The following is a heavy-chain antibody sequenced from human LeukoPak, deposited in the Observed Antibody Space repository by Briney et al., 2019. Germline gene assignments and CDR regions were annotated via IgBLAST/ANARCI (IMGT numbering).Heavy chain of an antibody. CDR2: MSPSTGNT. J-gene: IGHJ5*02. Sequence: ASVKVSCKASGYTFTSYDINWVRQATGQGFEWMGWMSPSTGNTGYAQKFQGRVTMTTDTSTSTAYMELRSLRSDDTAVYYCARCGGSCYSDWFDPWGQGTLVTVSS. CDR3: ARCGGSCYSDWFDP. D-gene: IGHD2-15*01. V-gene: IGHV1-8*01. CDR1: GYTFTSYD.